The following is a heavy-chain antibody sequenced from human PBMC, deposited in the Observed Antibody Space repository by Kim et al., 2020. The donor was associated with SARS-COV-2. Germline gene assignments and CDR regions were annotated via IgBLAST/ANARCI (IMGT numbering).Heavy chain of an antibody. CDR2: ISTTAGT. CDR1: GGSVSSFY. CDR3: ARAEVGTADFDH. V-gene: IGHV4-4*07. D-gene: IGHD2-2*01. J-gene: IGHJ4*02. Sequence: SETLSLTCTVSGGSVSSFYWSWIRQSAGKGLEWIGRISTTAGTNYNPSLKSRVTMSLDTANNLFSLKLNSVTAADTAVYYCARAEVGTADFDHWGQGTLV.